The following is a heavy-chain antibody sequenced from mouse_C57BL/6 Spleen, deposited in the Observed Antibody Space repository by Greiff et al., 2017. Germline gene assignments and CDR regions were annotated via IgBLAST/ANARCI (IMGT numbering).Heavy chain of an antibody. V-gene: IGHV1-67*01. CDR2: ISTYYGDA. Sequence: VQLQQSGPELVRPGVSVTISCKGSGYTFTDYAMHWVKQSHAQSLEWLGVISTYYGDASYNQKFKDTATMTVDKSSSTAYMEFARLTTEDSAVYDCASPGVRRPPDYARDYWGQGTSVTVSS. J-gene: IGHJ4*01. D-gene: IGHD2-14*01. CDR3: ASPGVRRPPDYARDY. CDR1: GYTFTDYA.